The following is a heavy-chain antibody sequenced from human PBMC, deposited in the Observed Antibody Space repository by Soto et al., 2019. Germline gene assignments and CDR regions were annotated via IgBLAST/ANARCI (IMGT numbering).Heavy chain of an antibody. D-gene: IGHD2-21*01. CDR2: IYASGST. CDR1: DDSLSTYY. J-gene: IGHJ5*02. CDR3: ARSAIPRGGWFRP. V-gene: IGHV4-4*07. Sequence: SETLSLTCNVSDDSLSTYYWSWIRQPAGKGLEWIGRIYASGSTNYNPSLKGRVSMSVDTSKKQFSLKMMSVTAADTAMYYCARSAIPRGGWFRPWGQGVLVTVSS.